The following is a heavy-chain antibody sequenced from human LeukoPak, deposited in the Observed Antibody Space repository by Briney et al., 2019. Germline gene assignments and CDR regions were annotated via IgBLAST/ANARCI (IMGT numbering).Heavy chain of an antibody. J-gene: IGHJ4*02. D-gene: IGHD3-10*01. V-gene: IGHV3-7*01. CDR2: IKQDGSEK. CDR3: ARASGSRLFDY. CDR1: GFTFSSYW. Sequence: PGGSLRLSCAASGFTFSSYWMSWVRQAPGKVLERVANIKQDGSEKYYVDSVKGRFTISRDNAKNSLYLQMNSLRAEDTAVYYCARASGSRLFDYWGQGTLVTVSS.